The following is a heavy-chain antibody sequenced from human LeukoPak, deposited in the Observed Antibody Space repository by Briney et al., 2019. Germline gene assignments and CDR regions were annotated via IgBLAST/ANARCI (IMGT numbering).Heavy chain of an antibody. CDR1: GGSISNNSYY. CDR2: IYYSGST. Sequence: SETLSLTCTVSGGSISNNSYYWGWIRQPPGKGLEWIGSIYYSGSTYHNPSLKSRVTISADPSKNQFSLKLSSVSAADTAVYYCARHSYYDSSGYYPYYFDYWGQGTLVTVSS. J-gene: IGHJ4*02. D-gene: IGHD3-22*01. V-gene: IGHV4-39*01. CDR3: ARHSYYDSSGYYPYYFDY.